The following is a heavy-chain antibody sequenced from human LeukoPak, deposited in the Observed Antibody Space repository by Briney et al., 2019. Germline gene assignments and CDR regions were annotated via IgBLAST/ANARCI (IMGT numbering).Heavy chain of an antibody. J-gene: IGHJ4*02. D-gene: IGHD2-2*01. CDR1: GYTFTSYG. Sequence: ASVKVSCKASGYTFTSYGISRVRQAPGQGLEWMGWISAYNGNTNYAQKLQGRVTMTTDTSTSTAYMELRSLRSDDTAVYYCARVGGVVVPAALYFDYWGQGTLVTVSS. V-gene: IGHV1-18*01. CDR3: ARVGGVVVPAALYFDY. CDR2: ISAYNGNT.